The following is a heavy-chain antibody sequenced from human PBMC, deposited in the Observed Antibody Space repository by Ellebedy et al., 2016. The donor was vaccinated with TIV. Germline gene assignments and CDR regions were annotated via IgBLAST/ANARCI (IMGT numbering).Heavy chain of an antibody. V-gene: IGHV4-39*01. D-gene: IGHD5-18*01. CDR2: IYYSGST. CDR3: ARQGYRGYSYGATYTPFDY. CDR1: TFSSYS. Sequence: TFSSYSISWVRQAPGKGLEWIGSIYYSGSTYYNPSLKSRVTISVDTSKNQFSLKLSSVTAADTAVYYCARQGYRGYSYGATYTPFDYWGQGTLVTVSS. J-gene: IGHJ4*02.